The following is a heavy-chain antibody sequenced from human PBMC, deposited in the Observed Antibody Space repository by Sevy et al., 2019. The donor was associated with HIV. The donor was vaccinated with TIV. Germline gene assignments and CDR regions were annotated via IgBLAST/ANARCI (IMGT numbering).Heavy chain of an antibody. V-gene: IGHV3-7*01. CDR1: GFTFSDYW. CDR3: ASDRGDGDYDGGNYYYYGMDV. D-gene: IGHD4-17*01. Sequence: GGSLRLSCVASGFTFSDYWMSWVRQAPGKGLEWVANIKEDGSEKYYVSSVKGRFTISRDNAKKSLHLERGSLRADDTAVYFCASDRGDGDYDGGNYYYYGMDVWGQGTTVTVSS. CDR2: IKEDGSEK. J-gene: IGHJ6*02.